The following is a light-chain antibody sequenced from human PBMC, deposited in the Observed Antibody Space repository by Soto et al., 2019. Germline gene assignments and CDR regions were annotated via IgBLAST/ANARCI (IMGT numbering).Light chain of an antibody. CDR1: QSVSSSY. CDR2: GAS. Sequence: EIVLTHSPGTLSLSPGEGAALYGRASQSVSSSYLAWYQQKPGQAPRLLIYGASSRATGIPDRFSGSGSGTDFTLTISRLEPEDFAVYYCQQYGSSPEVTFGPGTKVDTK. V-gene: IGKV3-20*01. CDR3: QQYGSSPEVT. J-gene: IGKJ3*01.